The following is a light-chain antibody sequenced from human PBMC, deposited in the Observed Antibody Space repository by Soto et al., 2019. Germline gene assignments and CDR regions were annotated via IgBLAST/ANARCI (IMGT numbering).Light chain of an antibody. CDR1: QSVSSSY. J-gene: IGKJ1*01. CDR2: GAS. Sequence: EIGLTQSPGTLSLSPGERATLSCRASQSVSSSYLAWYQQKPGQAPRLLIYGASSRATGIPDRFSGSGSGTDFTLTISRLEPEDFAVYYCQQYGSSRWTFGQGTKVDNK. V-gene: IGKV3-20*01. CDR3: QQYGSSRWT.